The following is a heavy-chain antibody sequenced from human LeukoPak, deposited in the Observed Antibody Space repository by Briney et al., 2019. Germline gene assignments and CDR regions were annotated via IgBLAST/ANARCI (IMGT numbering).Heavy chain of an antibody. J-gene: IGHJ2*01. CDR2: TKQDGSEK. Sequence: GGSLRLSCAASGFTFTTYWMSWVRQAPGKGLEWVASTKQDGSEKYYVDSVKGQFSISRDNAKNSLYLQMNGLRAEDTAVYYCARGSSASWHLYFDLWGRGTLVTVSS. CDR3: ARGSSASWHLYFDL. D-gene: IGHD3-10*01. V-gene: IGHV3-7*04. CDR1: GFTFTTYW.